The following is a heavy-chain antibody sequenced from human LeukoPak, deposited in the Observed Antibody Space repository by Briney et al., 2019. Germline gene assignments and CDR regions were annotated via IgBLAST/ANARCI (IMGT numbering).Heavy chain of an antibody. J-gene: IGHJ4*02. CDR3: ATSSTGQLLMSY. V-gene: IGHV1-46*01. CDR1: GYTLTAYN. CDR2: INPSGDDP. Sequence: EASVKVSCKTSGYTLTAYNLHWVRQAPGQGLEWLGMINPSGDDPKYAQKFQRRITVTRDTSTRVVYMEMSSLTSEDTSVYYCATSSTGQLLMSYWGQGTLVTVSS. D-gene: IGHD2-2*01.